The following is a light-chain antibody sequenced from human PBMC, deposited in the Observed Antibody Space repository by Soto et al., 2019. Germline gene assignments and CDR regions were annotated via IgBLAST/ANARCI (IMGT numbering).Light chain of an antibody. CDR3: QQYDNLPLT. Sequence: DIQMTQSPSSLSASVGDRVTITCQASQDINNYLNWYRQKSGKAPKLLIYDASDLETGVPSRFSGSGSGTDFTFTISSLQPEDIATYYCQQYDNLPLTFGGGTKVDIK. CDR2: DAS. J-gene: IGKJ4*01. CDR1: QDINNY. V-gene: IGKV1-33*01.